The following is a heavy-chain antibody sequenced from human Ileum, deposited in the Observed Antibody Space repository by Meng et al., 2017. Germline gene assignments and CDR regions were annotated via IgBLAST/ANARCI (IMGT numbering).Heavy chain of an antibody. D-gene: IGHD5-18*01. Sequence: QVQLVESGGGVGPPGMSLKLSCAASGFTFSHYAMHWVRQAPGKGLEWVALISFDGDHIYYANSVKGRFIISRDNSKNTLYLLMNSLRGEDTAVYYCAREIEGTNTAMVGYWGQGTLVTVSS. CDR1: GFTFSHYA. J-gene: IGHJ1*01. V-gene: IGHV3-30*01. CDR2: ISFDGDHI. CDR3: AREIEGTNTAMVGY.